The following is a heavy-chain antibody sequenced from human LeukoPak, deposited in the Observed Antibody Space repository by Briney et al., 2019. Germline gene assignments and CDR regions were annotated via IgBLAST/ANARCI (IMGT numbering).Heavy chain of an antibody. Sequence: SETLSLICAVYGGSFSNYYWSWIRQPPGKGLEWLAEINDSGRANYNPSLMSRVTVSVDTSKNQFSLRLTSVTATDTAVYYCARRWNYGRNYYIDVWGKGATVSVSS. CDR1: GGSFSNYY. CDR2: INDSGRA. J-gene: IGHJ6*03. V-gene: IGHV4-34*01. CDR3: ARRWNYGRNYYIDV. D-gene: IGHD1-7*01.